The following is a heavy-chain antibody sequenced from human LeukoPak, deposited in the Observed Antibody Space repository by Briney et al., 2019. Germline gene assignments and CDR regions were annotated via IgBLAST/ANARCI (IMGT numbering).Heavy chain of an antibody. J-gene: IGHJ4*02. CDR2: ISDSGDTT. V-gene: IGHV3-23*01. CDR3: ARPDCSSTSCYTLEY. Sequence: SGGSLRLSCAASGFTFRSYTIRWVRQAPGKGLEWRSAISDSGDTTDYADSVRGRFTVSRDNAKDTLYLQMNSLRAEATAVYYCARPDCSSTSCYTLEYWGQGTLVTVSS. D-gene: IGHD2-2*02. CDR1: GFTFRSYT.